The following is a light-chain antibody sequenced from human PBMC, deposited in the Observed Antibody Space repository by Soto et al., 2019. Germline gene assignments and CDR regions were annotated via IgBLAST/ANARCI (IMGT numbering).Light chain of an antibody. CDR1: NSDIGAYNY. CDR3: SSYAGANSYV. V-gene: IGLV2-8*01. CDR2: EVR. J-gene: IGLJ1*01. Sequence: QSALTQPPSASGSPGQSVTISCTGTNSDIGAYNYVAWYQQHPGTAPKVLIYEVRKRPSGVPDRFSGSKSGNTASLTVSGLQAEDEADYYCSSYAGANSYVFGSGTKVTVL.